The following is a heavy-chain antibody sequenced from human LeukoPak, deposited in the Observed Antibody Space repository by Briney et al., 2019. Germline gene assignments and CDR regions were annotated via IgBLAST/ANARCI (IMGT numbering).Heavy chain of an antibody. J-gene: IGHJ4*02. CDR1: GFTFNNYA. Sequence: PGGSLRLSCAASGFTFNNYALSWVRQAPGKGLEWVSAIHKAGDYTYYTDSVKGRFTISRDNSKNMLYLEMNSLRDEDTAIYYCAKELGHALPFDYWDQGTLVTVSS. CDR3: AKELGHALPFDY. CDR2: IHKAGDYT. V-gene: IGHV3-23*01. D-gene: IGHD2-2*01.